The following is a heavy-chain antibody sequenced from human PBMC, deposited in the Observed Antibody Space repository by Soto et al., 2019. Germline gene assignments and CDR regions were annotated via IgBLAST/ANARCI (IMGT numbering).Heavy chain of an antibody. V-gene: IGHV1-69*06. CDR2: IIPIFGTA. J-gene: IGHJ5*02. CDR1: GGTFSSYA. Sequence: SVKVSCKASGGTFSSYAISWVRQAPGQGLEWMGGIIPIFGTANYAQKFQGRVTITADKSTSAAYMELSSLRSEDTAVYYCARVLCSGGSCYEKPQWFDPWGQGTLVTVSS. D-gene: IGHD2-15*01. CDR3: ARVLCSGGSCYEKPQWFDP.